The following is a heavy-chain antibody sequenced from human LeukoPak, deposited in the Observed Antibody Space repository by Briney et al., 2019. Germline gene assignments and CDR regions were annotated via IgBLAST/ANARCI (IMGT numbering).Heavy chain of an antibody. J-gene: IGHJ2*01. CDR3: ARVRGVGYQPPRNKKYWYFDL. V-gene: IGHV1-8*01. CDR2: MNPNSGNT. D-gene: IGHD2-2*01. Sequence: ASVKVSCKASGYTFTSYDINWVRQATGQGLEWMGWMNPNSGNTGYAQKFQGRVTMTRNTSISTAYMELSSLRSEDTAVYYCARVRGVGYQPPRNKKYWYFDLWGRGTLVTVSS. CDR1: GYTFTSYD.